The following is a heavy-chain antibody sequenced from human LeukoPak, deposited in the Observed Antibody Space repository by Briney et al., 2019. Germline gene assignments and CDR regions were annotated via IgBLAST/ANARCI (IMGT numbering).Heavy chain of an antibody. Sequence: GESLKISCKGSGYRVPTSWIACVRQMPGKSFECMGVIYPNDTDTIYNPSVESQITFSVDTSISTAYLLWSSLQASETAICYYARGAYGSGSSYNFYGMDVWGQGTPVAVSS. CDR1: GYRVPTSW. V-gene: IGHV5-51*01. CDR3: ARGAYGSGSSYNFYGMDV. D-gene: IGHD3-10*01. J-gene: IGHJ6*02. CDR2: IYPNDTDT.